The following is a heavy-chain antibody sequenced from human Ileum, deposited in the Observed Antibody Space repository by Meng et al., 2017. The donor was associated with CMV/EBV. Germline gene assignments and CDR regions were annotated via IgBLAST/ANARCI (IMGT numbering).Heavy chain of an antibody. Sequence: GGSLRLSCAVSGLSFSNNWMTWVRQAPGKGLEWVANINKDGSEEHYVDSVKGRLTISRDNAKNLLYLQMNSLRAEDTAVYYCARDLGYYDSSGYPYYFDYWGQGTLVTVSS. CDR1: GLSFSNNW. V-gene: IGHV3-7*01. J-gene: IGHJ4*02. CDR2: INKDGSEE. CDR3: ARDLGYYDSSGYPYYFDY. D-gene: IGHD3-22*01.